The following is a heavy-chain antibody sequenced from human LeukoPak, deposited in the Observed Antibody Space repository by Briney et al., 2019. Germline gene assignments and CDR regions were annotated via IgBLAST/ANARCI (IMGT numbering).Heavy chain of an antibody. J-gene: IGHJ6*03. CDR2: ISAYNGNT. Sequence: ASVKVSCKASGYTFTSYGISWVRQAPGQGPEWMGWISAYNGNTNYAQKLQGRVTMTTDTSTSTAYMELRSLRSDDTAVYYCARGRDIVVVPAALPVYYYYYMDVWGKGTTVTVSS. CDR1: GYTFTSYG. V-gene: IGHV1-18*01. D-gene: IGHD2-2*02. CDR3: ARGRDIVVVPAALPVYYYYYMDV.